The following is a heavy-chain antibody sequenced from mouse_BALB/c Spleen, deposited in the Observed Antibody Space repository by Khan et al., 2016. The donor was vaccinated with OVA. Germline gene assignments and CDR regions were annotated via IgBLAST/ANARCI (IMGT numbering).Heavy chain of an antibody. D-gene: IGHD1-3*01. CDR3: ARHLTRSFAY. CDR2: ISSGGDYT. J-gene: IGHJ3*01. V-gene: IGHV5-6*02. CDR1: GFTFSSYG. Sequence: EVKLVESGGDLVKPGGSLKLSCAASGFTFSSYGMSWVRQTPDKRLEWVATISSGGDYTDYPDSVKGRFTNSRDNDKKTLYLQMSSLKAEDTAMYYCARHLTRSFAYWGQGTLVTVSA.